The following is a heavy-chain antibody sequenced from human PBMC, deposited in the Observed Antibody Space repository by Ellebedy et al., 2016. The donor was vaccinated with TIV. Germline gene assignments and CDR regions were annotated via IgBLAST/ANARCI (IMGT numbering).Heavy chain of an antibody. CDR3: ARDAYCSGASRCGYYYYYYMDV. CDR1: GDSISSGVYQ. V-gene: IGHV4-61*02. D-gene: IGHD2-15*01. J-gene: IGHJ6*03. Sequence: SETLSLTXTVSGDSISSGVYQWTWIRLAAGKRLGWIGSMYVDGSSTEYNPSLKSRVAMSVDTSKNQFSLRLTSVTAADTAVYYCARDAYCSGASRCGYYYYYYMDVWGKGTTVTVSS. CDR2: MYVDGSST.